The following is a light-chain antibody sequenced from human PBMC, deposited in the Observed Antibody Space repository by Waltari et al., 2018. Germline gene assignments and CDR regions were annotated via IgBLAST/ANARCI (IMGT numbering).Light chain of an antibody. Sequence: TVMTQSPATLSVSPGQRATLSCRASQSLGNYLAWYQQKPGQAPRLLIYDASTRAAGIPARFSGGGSGTEFTLAISSLQSEDIAVYYCQQYGSWPLTFGGGTKVEFK. J-gene: IGKJ4*01. V-gene: IGKV3-15*01. CDR2: DAS. CDR3: QQYGSWPLT. CDR1: QSLGNY.